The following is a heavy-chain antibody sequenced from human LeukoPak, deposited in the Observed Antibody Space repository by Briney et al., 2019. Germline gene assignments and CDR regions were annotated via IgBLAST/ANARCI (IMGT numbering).Heavy chain of an antibody. CDR3: TKSPTGVTRFYYYYMGV. D-gene: IGHD4-23*01. V-gene: IGHV3-15*01. Sequence: GGSLRLSCAASGFTFSNAWMSWVRQAPGKGLEWVGRIKSKTDGGTTDYAAPVKGRFTISRDDSKNTLYLQMNSLKTEDTAGYYCTKSPTGVTRFYYYYMGVWGKGTTVTVSS. J-gene: IGHJ6*03. CDR2: IKSKTDGGTT. CDR1: GFTFSNAW.